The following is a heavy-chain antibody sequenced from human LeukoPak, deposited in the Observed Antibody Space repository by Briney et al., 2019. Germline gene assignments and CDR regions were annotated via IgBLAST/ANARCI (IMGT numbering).Heavy chain of an antibody. J-gene: IGHJ4*02. Sequence: GGSLRLSCSGSGFAFSSYAMHWVRQAPGKGLEYVSGITSNGITTYHADSVKGRFTISRDNSKNTLYFQMTSLRAEDTAVYYCAKISTPIPAAGAMDNWGQGTLVTVSS. CDR3: AKISTPIPAAGAMDN. CDR2: ITSNGITT. CDR1: GFAFSSYA. D-gene: IGHD6-13*01. V-gene: IGHV3-64D*06.